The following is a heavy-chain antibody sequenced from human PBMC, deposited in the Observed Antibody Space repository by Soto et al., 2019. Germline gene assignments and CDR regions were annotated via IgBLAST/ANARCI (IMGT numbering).Heavy chain of an antibody. CDR1: GFTFSTYA. V-gene: IGHV3-23*01. J-gene: IGHJ1*01. CDR3: VSVMERAYRGYVQD. Sequence: EVQLLESGGGLVQPGGSLRLSCAASGFTFSTYAMSWVRQAPGKGLEWVSAISGSGGSTYYADSVKGRFTISSDSSKNKLYLQMSSLRGEDTAVYYCVSVMERAYRGYVQDWGQGSLVTVSS. CDR2: ISGSGGST. D-gene: IGHD2-8*01.